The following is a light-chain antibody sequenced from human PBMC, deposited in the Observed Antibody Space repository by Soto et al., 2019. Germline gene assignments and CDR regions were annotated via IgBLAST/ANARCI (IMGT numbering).Light chain of an antibody. V-gene: IGKV3-20*01. CDR3: QQNGGSPPYT. CDR1: QSISSSY. J-gene: IGKJ2*01. Sequence: VLTQSPGTLSLSQGERATISCRASQSISSSYLAWYQHKPGQAPRLLIYGASSRASGIPHRFSGSGSGTDFTLTISTLEPEDCGVFYCQQNGGSPPYTFGQGTRLEIK. CDR2: GAS.